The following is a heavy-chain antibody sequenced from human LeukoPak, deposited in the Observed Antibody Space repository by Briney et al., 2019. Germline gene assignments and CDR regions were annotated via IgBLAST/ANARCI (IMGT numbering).Heavy chain of an antibody. D-gene: IGHD2-21*02. J-gene: IGHJ4*02. CDR1: GFTFSTYW. Sequence: GGSLRLSCAASGFTFSTYWMNWYRQAPGKGLELVGNINQDASEINYVDSVRGRFTISRYNAKNSLHLQMNSLRAEDTAVYYCATDRDNSDWQKRFDSWGQGTLVTVSS. CDR3: ATDRDNSDWQKRFDS. CDR2: INQDASEI. V-gene: IGHV3-7*01.